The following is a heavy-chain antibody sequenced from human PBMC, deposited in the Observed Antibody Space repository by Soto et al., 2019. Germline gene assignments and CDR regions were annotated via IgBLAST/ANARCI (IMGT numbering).Heavy chain of an antibody. CDR3: ASTQFITMIVVVGEYHFDY. J-gene: IGHJ4*02. V-gene: IGHV1-69*13. Sequence: SVKVSCKASGGTFSSYAISWVRQAPGQGLEWMGGIIPIFGTANYAQKFQGRVTITADESTSTAYMELSSLRSEDTAVYYCASTQFITMIVVVGEYHFDYWGQGTLVTVSS. D-gene: IGHD3-22*01. CDR1: GGTFSSYA. CDR2: IIPIFGTA.